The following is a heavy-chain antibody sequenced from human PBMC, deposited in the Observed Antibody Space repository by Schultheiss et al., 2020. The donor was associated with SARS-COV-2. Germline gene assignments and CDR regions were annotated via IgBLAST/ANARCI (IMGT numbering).Heavy chain of an antibody. Sequence: ASVKASCKASGYTFTGYYMHWVRQAPGQGLEWMGWINPNSGGTNYAQKFQGRVTMTRDTSISTAYMELSRLRSDDTAVYYCARDRGSIAARQEDAFDIWGQGTMVTVSS. D-gene: IGHD6-6*01. J-gene: IGHJ3*02. CDR2: INPNSGGT. CDR3: ARDRGSIAARQEDAFDI. CDR1: GYTFTGYY. V-gene: IGHV1-2*02.